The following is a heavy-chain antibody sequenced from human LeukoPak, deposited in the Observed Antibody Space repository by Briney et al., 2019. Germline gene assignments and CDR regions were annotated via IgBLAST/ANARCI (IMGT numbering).Heavy chain of an antibody. CDR1: GFTFDDYA. V-gene: IGHV3-9*01. J-gene: IGHJ3*02. D-gene: IGHD3-22*01. CDR2: ISWNSGSI. CDR3: ARQARYYDSSGYSPGDDAFDI. Sequence: GRSLRLSCAASGFTFDDYAMHWVRQAPGKGLEWVSGISWNSGSIGYADSVKGRFTISRENAKNSLYLQMNSLRAEDTAVYYCARQARYYDSSGYSPGDDAFDIWGQGTMVTVSS.